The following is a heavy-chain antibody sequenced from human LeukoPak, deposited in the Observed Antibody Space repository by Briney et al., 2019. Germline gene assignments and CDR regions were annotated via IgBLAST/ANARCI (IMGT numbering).Heavy chain of an antibody. V-gene: IGHV1-69*01. CDR2: IIPIFGTA. Sequence: SVKVSCKASGGTFSSYAISWVRQAPGQGLEWMGGIIPIFGTANYAQKFQGRVTLTADESTSTAYMELSSLRSEDTAVYYCARDEYGSGGKSYWGQGTLVTVSS. D-gene: IGHD3-10*01. CDR3: ARDEYGSGGKSY. J-gene: IGHJ4*02. CDR1: GGTFSSYA.